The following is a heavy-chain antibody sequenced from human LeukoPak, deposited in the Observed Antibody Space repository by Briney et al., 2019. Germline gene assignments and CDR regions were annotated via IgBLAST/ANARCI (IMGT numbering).Heavy chain of an antibody. D-gene: IGHD3-22*01. V-gene: IGHV3-13*01. Sequence: PGGSLRLSWAASGFTFSSYDMHWVRQATGKGLERFSAIGTAGDTYYPGSVKGRFTISRENAKNSLYLQMNSLRARDPAVYYCARGDSSGYFELDYWGQGTLVTVSS. J-gene: IGHJ4*02. CDR2: IGTAGDT. CDR1: GFTFSSYD. CDR3: ARGDSSGYFELDY.